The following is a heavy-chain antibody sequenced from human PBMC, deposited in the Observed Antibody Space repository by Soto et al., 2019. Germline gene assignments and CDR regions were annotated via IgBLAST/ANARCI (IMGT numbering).Heavy chain of an antibody. D-gene: IGHD3-22*01. CDR2: IIPIFGTA. CDR1: GGTFSSYA. J-gene: IGHJ3*02. V-gene: IGHV1-69*13. CDR3: ARDHPRGYYDSSGYLDAFDI. Sequence: GAAVKVSCKASGGTFSSYAISWVRQAPGQGLEWMGGIIPIFGTANYAQKFQGRVTITADESTSTAYMELSSPRSEDTAVYYCARDHPRGYYDSSGYLDAFDIWGQGTLVTVSS.